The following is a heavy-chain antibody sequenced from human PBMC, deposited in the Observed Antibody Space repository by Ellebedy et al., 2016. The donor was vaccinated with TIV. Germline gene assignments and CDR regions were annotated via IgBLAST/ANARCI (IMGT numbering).Heavy chain of an antibody. Sequence: SETLSLXXAVYGGSFSGYYWRLIRQPPGKGLEWIGEINHSGSTNYNPSLKSRVTISVDTSKNQFSLKLSSVTAADTAVYYCARGGGSGRYDHFDYWGQGTLVTVSS. CDR1: GGSFSGYY. CDR3: ARGGGSGRYDHFDY. J-gene: IGHJ4*02. V-gene: IGHV4-34*01. CDR2: INHSGST. D-gene: IGHD3-10*01.